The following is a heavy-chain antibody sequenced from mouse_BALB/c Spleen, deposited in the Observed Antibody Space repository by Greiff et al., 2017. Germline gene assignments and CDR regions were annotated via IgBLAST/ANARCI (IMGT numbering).Heavy chain of an antibody. Sequence: DVKLVESGGGLVKPGGSLKLSCAASGFAFSSYDMSWVRQTPEKRLEWVAYISSGGGSTYYPDTVKGRFTISRDNAKNTLYLQMSSLKSEDTAMYYGARHYYGSSWWNFDVWGAGTTVTVSS. CDR1: GFAFSSYD. CDR3: ARHYYGSSWWNFDV. V-gene: IGHV5-12-1*01. CDR2: ISSGGGST. D-gene: IGHD1-1*01. J-gene: IGHJ1*01.